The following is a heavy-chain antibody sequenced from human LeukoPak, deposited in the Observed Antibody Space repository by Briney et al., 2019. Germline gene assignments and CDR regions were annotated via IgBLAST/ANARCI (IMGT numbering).Heavy chain of an antibody. Sequence: ASVKVSCKASGYTFTGYYMHWVRQAPGQGLEWMGWINPNSGGTNYAQKFQGWVTMTRDTSISTAYMELSRLRSDDTAVYYCAKSGCSSISCYTGHWGQGTLVTVSS. CDR2: INPNSGGT. CDR1: GYTFTGYY. CDR3: AKSGCSSISCYTGH. V-gene: IGHV1-2*04. D-gene: IGHD2-2*02. J-gene: IGHJ4*02.